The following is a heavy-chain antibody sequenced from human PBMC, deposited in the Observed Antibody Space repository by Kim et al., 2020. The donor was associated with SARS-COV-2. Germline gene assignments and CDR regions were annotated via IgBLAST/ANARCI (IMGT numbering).Heavy chain of an antibody. CDR2: ISYDGSNK. J-gene: IGHJ4*02. CDR3: ARGSPHDYGDYVLDY. CDR1: GFTFSSYA. D-gene: IGHD4-17*01. V-gene: IGHV3-30*04. Sequence: GGSLRLSCAASGFTFSSYAMHWVRQAPGKGLEWVAVISYDGSNKYYADSVKGRFTISRDNSKNTLYLQMNSLRAEDTAVYYCARGSPHDYGDYVLDYWGQGTLVTVSS.